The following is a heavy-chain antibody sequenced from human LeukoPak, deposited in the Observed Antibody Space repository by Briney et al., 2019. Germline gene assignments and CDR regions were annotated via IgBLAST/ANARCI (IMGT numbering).Heavy chain of an antibody. D-gene: IGHD3-10*01. CDR3: AREMVDLDY. Sequence: GGSLRLSCAASGFTFSSYPMHWVRQAPGKGLEWVAATSFDGGKKYYVDSGKGRFTISRDNSKNMLFLQMNILRPEDTAVYYCAREMVDLDYWGQGTLVTVSS. CDR2: TSFDGGKK. CDR1: GFTFSSYP. J-gene: IGHJ4*02. V-gene: IGHV3-30*14.